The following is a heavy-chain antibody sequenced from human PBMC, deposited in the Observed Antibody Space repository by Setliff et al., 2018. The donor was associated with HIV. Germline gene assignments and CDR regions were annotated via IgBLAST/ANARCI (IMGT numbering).Heavy chain of an antibody. D-gene: IGHD6-6*01. CDR2: INHRGST. V-gene: IGHV4-34*01. J-gene: IGHJ4*02. CDR1: GGSFSNYY. Sequence: SETLSLTCAVYGGSFSNYYWSWFRQSPGKGLEWIGEINHRGSTNYSPSLKIRALISADTSKNQFSLRLTSVTAADTAIYYCGRAQIAARRPFDYWGQGTLVTVSS. CDR3: GRAQIAARRPFDY.